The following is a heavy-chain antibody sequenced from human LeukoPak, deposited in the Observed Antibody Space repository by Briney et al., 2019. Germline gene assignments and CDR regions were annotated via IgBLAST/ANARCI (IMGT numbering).Heavy chain of an antibody. Sequence: PGGSLRLSCAASGFTFSTSSMNWVRQTPGKGLEWISYIRGSSTTMYYADSVKGRFTISRDNAKNSLYLQMNDLRAEDTGVYFCARDARSHCGTDACYGPYFDYWGQGSLVTVSS. J-gene: IGHJ4*02. V-gene: IGHV3-48*01. CDR1: GFTFSTSS. CDR3: ARDARSHCGTDACYGPYFDY. CDR2: IRGSSTTM. D-gene: IGHD2-2*01.